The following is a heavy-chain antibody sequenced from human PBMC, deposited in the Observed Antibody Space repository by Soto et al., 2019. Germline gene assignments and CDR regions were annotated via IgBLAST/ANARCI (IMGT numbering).Heavy chain of an antibody. CDR2: IYYSGST. V-gene: IGHV4-59*08. D-gene: IGHD6-13*01. CDR3: ARLKAADNYYYYGMDV. Sequence: SETLSLTCTVSGGSISSHYWSWIRQPPGKGLEWIGYIYYSGSTNYNPSLKSRVTISVDTSKNQFSLKLSSVTAADTAVYYCARLKAADNYYYYGMDVWGQGTTVTVSS. CDR1: GGSISSHY. J-gene: IGHJ6*02.